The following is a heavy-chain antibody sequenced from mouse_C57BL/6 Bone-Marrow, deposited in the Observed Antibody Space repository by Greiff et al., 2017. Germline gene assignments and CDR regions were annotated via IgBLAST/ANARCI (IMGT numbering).Heavy chain of an antibody. Sequence: VQLQQSGAELVRPGASVTLSCKASGYTFTDYEMHWVKQTPVHGLEWIGAIDPETGGTAYNQKFKGKAILTADKSTSAAYVELRSLTSEDSAVYYCTSAYFRTWVAYWGRGTLVTVSA. D-gene: IGHD2-12*01. V-gene: IGHV1-15*01. CDR3: TSAYFRTWVAY. CDR1: GYTFTDYE. J-gene: IGHJ3*01. CDR2: IDPETGGT.